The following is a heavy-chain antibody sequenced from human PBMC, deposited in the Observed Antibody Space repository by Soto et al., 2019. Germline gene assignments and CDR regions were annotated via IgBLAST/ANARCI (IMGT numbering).Heavy chain of an antibody. J-gene: IGHJ3*02. Sequence: SETLSLTCTVSGGSISSYYWSWIRQPPGKGLEWIGYIYYSGSTNYNPSLKSRVTISVDTSKNQFSLKLSSVTAADTAVYYCARWSHYSSSAFDIWGQGTMVTVSS. V-gene: IGHV4-59*01. CDR1: GGSISSYY. CDR3: ARWSHYSSSAFDI. D-gene: IGHD6-6*01. CDR2: IYYSGST.